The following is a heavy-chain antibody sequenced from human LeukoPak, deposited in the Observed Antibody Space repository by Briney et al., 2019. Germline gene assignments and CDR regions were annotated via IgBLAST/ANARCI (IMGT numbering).Heavy chain of an antibody. Sequence: PSETLSLTCTVSGGSISSSSYYWGWIRQPPGKGLEWIGSIYYSGSTYYNPSLKSRVTISVDTSKNQFSLKLSSVTAADTAVYYCGGWQTYDAFDIWGQGTMVTVSS. J-gene: IGHJ3*02. CDR1: GGSISSSSYY. D-gene: IGHD6-19*01. CDR3: GGWQTYDAFDI. V-gene: IGHV4-39*01. CDR2: IYYSGST.